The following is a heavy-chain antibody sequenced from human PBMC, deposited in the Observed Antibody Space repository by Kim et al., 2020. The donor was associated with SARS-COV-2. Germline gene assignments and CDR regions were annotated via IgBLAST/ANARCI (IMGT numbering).Heavy chain of an antibody. CDR3: AKNIVATISSGMDV. Sequence: ADSVKGRLTISRDNSKNTLYLQMNSLRAEYTAVYYCAKNIVATISSGMDVWGQGTTVTVAS. V-gene: IGHV3-33*06. J-gene: IGHJ6*02. D-gene: IGHD5-12*01.